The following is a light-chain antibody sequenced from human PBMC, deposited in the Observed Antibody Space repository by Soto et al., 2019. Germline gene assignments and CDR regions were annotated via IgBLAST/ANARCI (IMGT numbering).Light chain of an antibody. CDR3: QQYGDSSRT. CDR1: KSFSRSY. Sequence: EIVLTPSPDTLSLSPGERATLSCRASKSFSRSYLAWYQHKPGQAPRLLIYGASSRATGIPDRFSGSGSGTDFTLTISRLEPEDFAVYYCQQYGDSSRTFGQGTKVEIK. V-gene: IGKV3-20*01. J-gene: IGKJ1*01. CDR2: GAS.